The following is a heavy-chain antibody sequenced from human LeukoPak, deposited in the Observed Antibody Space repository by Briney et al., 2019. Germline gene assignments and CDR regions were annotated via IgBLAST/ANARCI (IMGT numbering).Heavy chain of an antibody. CDR1: GGSLSSYY. V-gene: IGHV4-59*01. CDR3: AKAAGYDSSGYPYS. D-gene: IGHD3-22*01. J-gene: IGHJ4*02. CDR2: VSYSGGT. Sequence: SETLALTCTVSGGSLSSYYWSWMRQPPGKGLEWIGHVSYSGGTNYNPSLKSRVTISVDTSKNQVSLKLSSVTPADTAVYYCAKAAGYDSSGYPYSWGQGTLATVSS.